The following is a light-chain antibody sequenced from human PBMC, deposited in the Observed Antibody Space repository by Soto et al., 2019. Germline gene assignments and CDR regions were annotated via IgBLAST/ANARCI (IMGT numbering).Light chain of an antibody. J-gene: IGKJ3*01. CDR3: QQFHVYPFT. Sequence: DIQLTQSPSFLSASVGDRVTTTCRASQGINSDLAWYQQKPGKAPKLLINAASTLQSGVSSRFSGSGSGTDFTLTISSLQPEDIATYYCQQFHVYPFTFGPGTKVDVE. V-gene: IGKV1-9*01. CDR2: AAS. CDR1: QGINSD.